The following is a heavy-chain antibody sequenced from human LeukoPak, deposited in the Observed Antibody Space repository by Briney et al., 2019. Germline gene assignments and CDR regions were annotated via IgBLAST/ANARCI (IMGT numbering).Heavy chain of an antibody. CDR3: ASSPLWFGELLRPRATYYYMDV. J-gene: IGHJ6*03. D-gene: IGHD3-10*01. CDR2: IYYSGST. CDR1: GGSISSGDYY. V-gene: IGHV4-30-4*08. Sequence: PSETLSLTCTVSGGSISSGDYYWSWIRQPPGKGLEWIGYIYYSGSTYYNPSLKSRVTISVDTSKNQFSLKLSSVTAADTAVYYCASSPLWFGELLRPRATYYYMDVWGKGTTVTVSS.